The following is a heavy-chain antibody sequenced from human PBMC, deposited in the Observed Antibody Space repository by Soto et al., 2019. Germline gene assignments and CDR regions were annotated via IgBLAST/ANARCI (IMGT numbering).Heavy chain of an antibody. Sequence: GGSLRLSCAASGFTFSSYGMHWVRQAPGKGLEWVAVIWYDGSNKYYADSVKGRFTISRDNSKNTLYLQMNSLRAEDTAVYYCARDLGRIAVAGGVGDFDIWGQETMLTISS. D-gene: IGHD6-19*01. CDR2: IWYDGSNK. CDR1: GFTFSSYG. CDR3: ARDLGRIAVAGGVGDFDI. V-gene: IGHV3-33*01. J-gene: IGHJ3*02.